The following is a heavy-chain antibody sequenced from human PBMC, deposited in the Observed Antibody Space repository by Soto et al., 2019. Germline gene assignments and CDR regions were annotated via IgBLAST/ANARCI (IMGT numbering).Heavy chain of an antibody. V-gene: IGHV4-59*11. CDR1: GGSITSHY. D-gene: IGHD6-13*01. J-gene: IGHJ4*02. Sequence: PSETLSLTCTVSGGSITSHYWSWIRQPPGKGLEWVGYISYSGSTNYNPSLKSRVTTSVDTSKNQLSLKLSSVTAADTAVYYCARVYSRSWYQHFFDCWGQGTLVTVSS. CDR2: ISYSGST. CDR3: ARVYSRSWYQHFFDC.